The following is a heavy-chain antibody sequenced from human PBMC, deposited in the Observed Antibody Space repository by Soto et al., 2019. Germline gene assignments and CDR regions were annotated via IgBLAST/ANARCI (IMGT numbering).Heavy chain of an antibody. Sequence: QVQLVQSGAEVKKPGSSVKVSCKASGDTFSSNAINWVRQAPGQGLEWMGGINPIFGTAKYAQKLQGRVTITADKSTSTAYMELISLRSEDTAVYYCAREAAAGRNWFDPWGQGTLVTVSS. CDR2: INPIFGTA. J-gene: IGHJ5*02. CDR3: AREAAAGRNWFDP. V-gene: IGHV1-69*06. CDR1: GDTFSSNA. D-gene: IGHD6-13*01.